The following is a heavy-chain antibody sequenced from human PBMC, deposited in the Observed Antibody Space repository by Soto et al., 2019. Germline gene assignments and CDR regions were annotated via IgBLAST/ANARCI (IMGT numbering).Heavy chain of an antibody. CDR2: INAGNGNT. Sequence: GASVKVSCKASGYTFTSYAMHWVRQAPGQRLEWMGWINAGNGNTKYSQKFQGRVTITRDTSASTAYMELSSLRSEDTAVYYCAREDDYYDSSGFDYWGQGTLVTVSS. CDR3: AREDDYYDSSGFDY. D-gene: IGHD3-22*01. CDR1: GYTFTSYA. V-gene: IGHV1-3*01. J-gene: IGHJ4*02.